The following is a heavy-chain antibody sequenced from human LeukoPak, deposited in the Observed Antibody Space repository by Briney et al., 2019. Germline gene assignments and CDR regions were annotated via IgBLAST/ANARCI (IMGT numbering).Heavy chain of an antibody. CDR1: GFTFSNYN. J-gene: IGHJ4*02. V-gene: IGHV3-48*01. D-gene: IGHD3-9*01. CDR2: ISSSSGII. Sequence: AGGSLRLSCAASGFTFSNYNMNWVRQAPGKGLEWASYISSSSGIIYYADSVKGRFTISRDNAKNSLSLQMNSLRAEDTAVYYCARSLILTGYCLDYWGQGTLVTVSS. CDR3: ARSLILTGYCLDY.